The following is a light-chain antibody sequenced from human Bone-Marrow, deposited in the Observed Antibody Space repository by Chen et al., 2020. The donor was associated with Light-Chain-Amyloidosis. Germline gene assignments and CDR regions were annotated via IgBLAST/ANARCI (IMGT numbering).Light chain of an antibody. Sequence: SYELTQPPSVSVSPGQTARITCSGDDLPTKYAYWYQQKPGQAPVLVIHRDTERPSGFSERFSGSSSGTTATLTISGVQAEDEADYHGQSADSSGTYEVIFGGGTKLTVL. CDR2: RDT. CDR3: QSADSSGTYEVI. CDR1: DLPTKY. J-gene: IGLJ2*01. V-gene: IGLV3-25*03.